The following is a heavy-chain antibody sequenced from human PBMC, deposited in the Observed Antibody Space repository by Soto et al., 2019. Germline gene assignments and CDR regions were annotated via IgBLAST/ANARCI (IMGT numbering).Heavy chain of an antibody. CDR1: GDSVSNDVYY. D-gene: IGHD1-1*01. V-gene: IGHV4-61*08. J-gene: IGHJ6*04. CDR3: ARDPYNWNDSQHHGMDV. CDR2: VYYTGST. Sequence: QVHLQESGPGLVKPSETLSLTCTVSGDSVSNDVYYWNWIRQPPGKGLEWIGYVYYTGSTNYSPSFKSRVIMSVSTSKNQFSLKLSAVTAADTAVYFCARDPYNWNDSQHHGMDVWGKGTTVTVSS.